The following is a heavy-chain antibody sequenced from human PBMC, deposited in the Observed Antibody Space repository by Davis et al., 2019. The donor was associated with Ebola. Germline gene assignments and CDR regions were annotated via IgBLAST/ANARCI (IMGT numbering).Heavy chain of an antibody. Sequence: GESLKISCAASGFTFSSRGMHWVRQAPGKGLVWVSRINRDGSTTTYADSVKGRFTISRDNAKNSLYLQMNSLRAEDTAVYYCAREDSGLGYWGQGTLVTVSS. CDR2: INRDGSTT. J-gene: IGHJ4*02. D-gene: IGHD5-12*01. CDR1: GFTFSSRG. CDR3: AREDSGLGY. V-gene: IGHV3-74*03.